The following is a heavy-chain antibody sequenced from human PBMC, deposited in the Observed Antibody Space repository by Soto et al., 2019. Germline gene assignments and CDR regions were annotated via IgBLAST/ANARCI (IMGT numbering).Heavy chain of an antibody. V-gene: IGHV4-61*01. D-gene: IGHD1-1*01. CDR1: GGSVSSGSHY. CDR2: IYHSGGS. CDR3: ARDRSDNSNSLDAFDI. Sequence: QVQLQESGPGLVKPSETLSLTCTVSGGSVSSGSHYWSWIRQPPGKGLEWIAYIYHSGGSNYHPSLQSRVAISVDMSKNQFSLRLDSVTAADTAVYYCARDRSDNSNSLDAFDIWGQGTMVTVSS. J-gene: IGHJ3*02.